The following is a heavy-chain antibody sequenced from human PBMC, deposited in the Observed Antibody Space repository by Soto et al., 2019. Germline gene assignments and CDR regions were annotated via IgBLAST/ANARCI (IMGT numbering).Heavy chain of an antibody. D-gene: IGHD3-10*01. J-gene: IGHJ4*02. Sequence: SETLSLTCTVSGGSISSSSYYWGWIRQPPGKGLEWIGSIYYSGSTYYNPSLKSRVTISVDTSKNRLSLKLSSVTAADTAVYYCARYVRGAKYYFDYWGQGTLVTVSS. CDR1: GGSISSSSYY. V-gene: IGHV4-39*01. CDR3: ARYVRGAKYYFDY. CDR2: IYYSGST.